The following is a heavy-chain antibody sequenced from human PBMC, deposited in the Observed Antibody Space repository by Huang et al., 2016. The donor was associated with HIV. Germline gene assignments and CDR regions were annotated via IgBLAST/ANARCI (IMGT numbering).Heavy chain of an antibody. D-gene: IGHD5-18*01. Sequence: QVPLVQSGAEMKKSGSSVKVSCKASGGTVSRFSFTWVRQAPGHGLEWMGGIIPWHDTTDLEQKFRGRVTLTADESTNTAFMELSGLTSQDTAVYYCARGVGNSNRGFDIWGQGTLVTVS. J-gene: IGHJ4*02. CDR1: GGTVSRFS. CDR2: IIPWHDTT. V-gene: IGHV1-69*13. CDR3: ARGVGNSNRGFDI.